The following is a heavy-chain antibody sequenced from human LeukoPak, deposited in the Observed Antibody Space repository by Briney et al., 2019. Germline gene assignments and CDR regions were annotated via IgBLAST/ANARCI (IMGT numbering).Heavy chain of an antibody. J-gene: IGHJ4*02. CDR3: ANQQSTSYDCFDY. D-gene: IGHD2-2*01. CDR1: GFTFSSYS. CDR2: ISSSSSYI. V-gene: IGHV3-21*01. Sequence: GGSLRLSCAASGFTFSSYSMNWVRQAPGKGLEWISSISSSSSYIYYADSVKGRFTISRDNAKNSLYLQMNSLRAEDTAVYYCANQQSTSYDCFDYWGQGTLVTVSS.